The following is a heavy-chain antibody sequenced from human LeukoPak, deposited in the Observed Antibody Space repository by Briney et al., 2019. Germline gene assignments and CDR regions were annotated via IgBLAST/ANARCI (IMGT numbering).Heavy chain of an antibody. CDR1: GFTFSSYS. CDR3: ARDVLYYYGSGSSAGWFDP. V-gene: IGHV3-21*01. CDR2: ISSSSYI. Sequence: GGSLRLSCAASGFTFSSYSMNWVRQAPGKGLEWVSSISSSSYIYYADSVKGRFTISRDNAKNSLYLQMNSLRAEDTAVYYCARDVLYYYGSGSSAGWFDPWGQGTLVTVSS. D-gene: IGHD3-10*01. J-gene: IGHJ5*02.